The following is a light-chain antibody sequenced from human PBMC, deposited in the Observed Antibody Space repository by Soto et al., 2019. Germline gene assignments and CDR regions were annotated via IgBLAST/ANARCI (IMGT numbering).Light chain of an antibody. V-gene: IGKV1-33*01. CDR2: DAS. J-gene: IGKJ1*01. Sequence: DSQMTQSPSPLSASVGDRVTITCQASQDITNHLSWYQQKPGKAAKLLIYDASILETGVPSRFSGSGSGTDFTFTISSLQPEDIATYYCQQYDNLPWTFGQGTKVEIK. CDR1: QDITNH. CDR3: QQYDNLPWT.